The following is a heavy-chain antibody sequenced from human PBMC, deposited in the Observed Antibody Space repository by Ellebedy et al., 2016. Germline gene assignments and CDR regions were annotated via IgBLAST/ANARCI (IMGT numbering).Heavy chain of an antibody. J-gene: IGHJ4*02. CDR3: ASVAGDYYGSGSYRDEYNPDY. D-gene: IGHD3-10*01. V-gene: IGHV4-34*01. CDR2: IYYSGST. CDR1: GGSFSGYY. Sequence: SETLSLXXAVYGGSFSGYYWSWIRQPPGKGLEWIGSIYYSGSTYYNPSLKSRVTISVDTSKNQFSLKLSSVTAADTAVYYCASVAGDYYGSGSYRDEYNPDYWGQGTLVTVSS.